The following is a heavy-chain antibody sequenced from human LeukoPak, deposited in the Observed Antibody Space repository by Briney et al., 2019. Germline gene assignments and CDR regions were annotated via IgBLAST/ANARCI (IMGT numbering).Heavy chain of an antibody. D-gene: IGHD2-15*01. CDR3: ARVVVAATSSEYFQH. V-gene: IGHV4-34*01. CDR2: INHSGST. Sequence: RASETLSLTCAVYGGSFSGYYWSWIRQPPGKGLEWIGEINHSGSTNYNPSLKSRVTISVDTSKNQFSLKLSSVTAADTAVYYCARVVVAATSSEYFQHWGQGTLVTVSS. J-gene: IGHJ1*01. CDR1: GGSFSGYY.